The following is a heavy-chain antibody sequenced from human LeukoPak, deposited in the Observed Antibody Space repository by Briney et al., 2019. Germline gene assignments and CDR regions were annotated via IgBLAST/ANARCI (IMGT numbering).Heavy chain of an antibody. V-gene: IGHV3-7*02. J-gene: IGHJ4*02. CDR1: EFALRLYG. Sequence: GGSLRPSRTVFEFALRLYGMGGFPQAPAKGLGWVATIKEDGSEKYYVDSVKGRFTISRDNAKNSLYLQMNSLRAEDPAVYYCACAMRGPGTYSWGQGTLVTVSS. CDR3: ACAMRGPGTYS. CDR2: IKEDGSEK. D-gene: IGHD1-1*01.